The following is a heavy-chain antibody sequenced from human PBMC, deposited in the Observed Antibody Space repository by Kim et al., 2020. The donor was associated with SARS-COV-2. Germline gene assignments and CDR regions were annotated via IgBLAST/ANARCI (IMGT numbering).Heavy chain of an antibody. D-gene: IGHD3-9*01. Sequence: GGSLRLSCAASGFTFSSYAMSWVRQAPGKGLEWVSAISGSGGSTYYADSVKGRFTISRDNSKNTLYLQMNSLRAEDTAVYYCAKVIETYYDILTGYQNYYYYGMDVWGQGTTVTVSS. V-gene: IGHV3-23*01. CDR1: GFTFSSYA. CDR3: AKVIETYYDILTGYQNYYYYGMDV. CDR2: ISGSGGST. J-gene: IGHJ6*02.